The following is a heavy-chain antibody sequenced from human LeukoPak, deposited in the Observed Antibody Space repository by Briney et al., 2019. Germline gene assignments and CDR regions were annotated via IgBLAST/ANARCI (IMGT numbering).Heavy chain of an antibody. CDR2: IYYSGTT. D-gene: IGHD6-13*01. CDR1: GGSISSYW. J-gene: IGHJ4*02. V-gene: IGHV4-59*01. Sequence: SETLSLTCTVSGGSISSYWWSWIRQPPGKGLDWIGYIYYSGTTNYNPSLKSRVTISVDTSKNQFSLKLSSVTAAHTAVYYCARGSIEAAGIFDYWGQGTLVTVSS. CDR3: ARGSIEAAGIFDY.